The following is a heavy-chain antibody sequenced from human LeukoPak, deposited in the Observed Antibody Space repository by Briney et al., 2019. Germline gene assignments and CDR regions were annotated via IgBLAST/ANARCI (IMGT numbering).Heavy chain of an antibody. J-gene: IGHJ3*02. D-gene: IGHD3-22*01. Sequence: GGSLRLSCAASGFTFSSYEMNWVRQAPGKGLEWVSYISSSGSTIYYADSVKGRFTISRDNSKNTLYLQMNSLRAEDTAVYYCAKDQGEYYYDSNVYGAFDIWGQGTMVTVSS. CDR2: ISSSGSTI. CDR1: GFTFSSYE. CDR3: AKDQGEYYYDSNVYGAFDI. V-gene: IGHV3-48*03.